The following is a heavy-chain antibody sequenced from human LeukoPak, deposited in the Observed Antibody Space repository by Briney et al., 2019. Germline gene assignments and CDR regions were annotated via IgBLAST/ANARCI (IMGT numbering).Heavy chain of an antibody. J-gene: IGHJ4*02. Sequence: ASVKVSCKASGYTFTSYDINWVRQATGQGLEWMGWMNPNSGNTGYAQKFQGRVTMTRDTSISTAYMELSRLRSDDTAVYYCARDERYDSSGYPFDYWGQGTVVTVSS. V-gene: IGHV1-8*01. CDR2: MNPNSGNT. CDR3: ARDERYDSSGYPFDY. CDR1: GYTFTSYD. D-gene: IGHD3-22*01.